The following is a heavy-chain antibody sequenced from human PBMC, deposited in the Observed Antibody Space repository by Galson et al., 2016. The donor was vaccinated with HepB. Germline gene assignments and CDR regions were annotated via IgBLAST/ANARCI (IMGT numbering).Heavy chain of an antibody. D-gene: IGHD2-21*02. CDR3: ARVTCGGGACQDVFAI. CDR2: IYHDGGT. CDR1: GGSISTDSW. V-gene: IGHV4-4*02. J-gene: IGHJ3*02. Sequence: ETLSLTCAVSGGSISTDSWWHWVRQPPGQGLEWIGEIYHDGGTNYNTPLKSRLSRSVDKSKNQFSLNLSSVTAADAAVYYCARVTCGGGACQDVFAIWGQGIMVTVSS.